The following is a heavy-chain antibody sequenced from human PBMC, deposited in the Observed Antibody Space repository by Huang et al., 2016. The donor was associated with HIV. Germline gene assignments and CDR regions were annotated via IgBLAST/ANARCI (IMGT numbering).Heavy chain of an antibody. CDR3: ARGRYYNEASGFDFDY. V-gene: IGHV4-61*01. J-gene: IGHJ4*02. CDR2: VYASGTT. D-gene: IGHD3-22*01. CDR1: GGSVTSDTYN. Sequence: QVQLQESGPGLVKPSETLSLTCTVSGGSVTSDTYNWNWIRQPPGKGLEWIEYVYASGTTNSNPSRKSRVSISIDTSTNQFSLKLSSVTAADTAVYYCARGRYYNEASGFDFDYWGQGTLLTVSS.